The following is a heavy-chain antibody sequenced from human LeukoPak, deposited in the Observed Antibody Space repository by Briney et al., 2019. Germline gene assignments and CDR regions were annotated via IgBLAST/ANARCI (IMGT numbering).Heavy chain of an antibody. CDR3: AGGENSSSWDYYFDY. CDR2: IYYSGST. J-gene: IGHJ4*02. Sequence: PSETLSLTCTVSGGSISSHYWSWIRQPPGKGLEWIGYIYYSGSTNYNPSLKSRVTISVDTSKNQFSLKLSSVTAADTAVYYCAGGENSSSWDYYFDYGGQGTLVTVSS. V-gene: IGHV4-59*11. CDR1: GGSISSHY. D-gene: IGHD6-13*01.